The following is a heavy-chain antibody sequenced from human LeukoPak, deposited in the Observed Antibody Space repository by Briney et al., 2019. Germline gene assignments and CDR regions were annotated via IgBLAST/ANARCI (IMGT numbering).Heavy chain of an antibody. CDR3: AKCMSATCACLNFDS. V-gene: IGHV3-23*01. Sequence: GGSLRLSCEASGFTFLNYAMSWVRQAPGKGLQWVSGISGRDDTTYYTDSPEGSTYYTNSAEGRFTISRDNSKNTVHLQIDSLGVEDTAVYYCAKCMSATCACLNFDSWGQGILVTVSS. J-gene: IGHJ4*02. CDR1: GFTFLNYA. CDR2: ISGRDDTTYYTDSPEGST. D-gene: IGHD2-21*02.